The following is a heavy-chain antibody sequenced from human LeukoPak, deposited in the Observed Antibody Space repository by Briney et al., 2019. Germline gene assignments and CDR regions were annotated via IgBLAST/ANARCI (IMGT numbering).Heavy chain of an antibody. CDR3: ASPGVVPYYYYMDV. CDR2: ISSSSSYI. D-gene: IGHD2-15*01. J-gene: IGHJ6*03. CDR1: GFTFSSYS. V-gene: IGHV3-21*01. Sequence: GGSLRLSRGASGFTFSSYSMNWVRQAPGKGLEWVSSISSSSSYIYYADSVKGRFTISRDNAKNSLYLQMNSLRAEDTAVYYCASPGVVPYYYYMDVWGKGTTVTVSS.